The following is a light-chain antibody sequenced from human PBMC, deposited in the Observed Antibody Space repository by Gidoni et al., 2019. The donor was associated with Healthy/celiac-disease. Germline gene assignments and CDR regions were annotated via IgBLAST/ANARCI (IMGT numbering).Light chain of an antibody. CDR3: QQRSYWPIT. Sequence: EIVLTQSPATLSLSPGERATLSCRASQSVSSYLAWYQQKPGQAPRLLIYAASNRATVIPTLIGSRAAATYFTLTISRLDAEFFAVYCQQQRSYWPITFGGGTRLEIK. V-gene: IGKV3-11*01. CDR1: QSVSSY. CDR2: AAS. J-gene: IGKJ5*01.